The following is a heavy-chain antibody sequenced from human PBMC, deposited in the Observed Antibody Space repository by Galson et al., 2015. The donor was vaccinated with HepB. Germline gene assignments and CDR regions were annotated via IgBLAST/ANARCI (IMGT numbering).Heavy chain of an antibody. CDR1: GFTFSSYG. Sequence: SLRLSCAASGFTFSSYGMNWVRQAPGKGLEWVAVISFDGSNKYYADSVKGRFTTSRDNSKNTQYLQMNSLRADDTAVYYCATAADYGDYEGGNYFDSWGQRTLVTGSS. CDR3: ATAADYGDYEGGNYFDS. J-gene: IGHJ4*02. V-gene: IGHV3-30*03. CDR2: ISFDGSNK. D-gene: IGHD4-17*01.